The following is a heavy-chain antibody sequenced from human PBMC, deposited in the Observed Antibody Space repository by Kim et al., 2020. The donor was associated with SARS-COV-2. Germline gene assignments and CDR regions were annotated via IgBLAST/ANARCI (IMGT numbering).Heavy chain of an antibody. V-gene: IGHV4-39*01. Sequence: SETLSLTCTVSGGSIRSSSYYWGWIRQPPGKGLEWIGSFYYSGSTYYNPSLKSRVTISVDTSKNQFSLKLSSGTAADTAVYYCARSLGAGPSTIFGVVIIPDAFDIWGQGTMVTVSS. CDR3: ARSLGAGPSTIFGVVIIPDAFDI. CDR1: GGSIRSSSYY. CDR2: FYYSGST. J-gene: IGHJ3*02. D-gene: IGHD3-3*01.